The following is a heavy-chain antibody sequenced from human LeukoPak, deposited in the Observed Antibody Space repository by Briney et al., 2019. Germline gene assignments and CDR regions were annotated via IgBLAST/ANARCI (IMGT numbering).Heavy chain of an antibody. V-gene: IGHV3-7*01. CDR1: GFTFSSYS. Sequence: GGSLRLPCAASGFTFSSYSINWVRQAPGKGLEWVANIKQDGSEKSYLDPVKGRFTISRDNAKTSFYLQMNSLRAEDTAVYYCARDSDYYGMDVWGQGTTVIVSS. J-gene: IGHJ6*02. CDR3: ARDSDYYGMDV. CDR2: IKQDGSEK.